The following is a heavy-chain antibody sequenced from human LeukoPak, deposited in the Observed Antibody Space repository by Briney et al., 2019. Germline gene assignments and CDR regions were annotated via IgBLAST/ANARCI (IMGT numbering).Heavy chain of an antibody. D-gene: IGHD3-9*01. Sequence: GGSLRLSCAASGFTFSNYVMSWVRQAPGKGLEWVSGIRGDGGSTYYADSVKGRFTISRDNSKNTLYLQMNSLRAEDTAVYYCARLPTGYPNWFDLWGQGTLDTVSS. J-gene: IGHJ5*01. V-gene: IGHV3-23*01. CDR3: ARLPTGYPNWFDL. CDR2: IRGDGGST. CDR1: GFTFSNYV.